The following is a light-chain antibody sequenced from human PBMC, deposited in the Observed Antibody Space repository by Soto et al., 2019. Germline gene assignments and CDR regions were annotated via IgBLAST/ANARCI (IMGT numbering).Light chain of an antibody. J-gene: IGLJ2*01. CDR3: AAWYDSLSAV. CDR2: RNN. CDR1: SSNIGSNY. Sequence: QSVLTQPPSASGTPGQRVTISCSGSSSNIGSNYVYWYQQLPGTAPKLLIYRNNQRTSGVPDRFSGSKSGTSASLAISGLRSEYEADYYCAAWYDSLSAVFGGGTKLTVL. V-gene: IGLV1-47*01.